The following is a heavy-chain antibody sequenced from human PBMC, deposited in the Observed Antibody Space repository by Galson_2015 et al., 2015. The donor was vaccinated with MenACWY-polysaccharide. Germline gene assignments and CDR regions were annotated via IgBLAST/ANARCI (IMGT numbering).Heavy chain of an antibody. CDR3: ARVGAYSHNCGGCNMDV. CDR2: ISGDGRST. Sequence: SLRLSCAASGFTFSSHWMHWVRQAPGKGPVWLSRISGDGRSTDYAASVKGRFTISRDNARDTLYLQMNSLRADDMAVYYCARVGAYSHNCGGCNMDVWGQGTLVTVSS. D-gene: IGHD1-26*01. V-gene: IGHV3-74*01. J-gene: IGHJ4*02. CDR1: GFTFSSHW.